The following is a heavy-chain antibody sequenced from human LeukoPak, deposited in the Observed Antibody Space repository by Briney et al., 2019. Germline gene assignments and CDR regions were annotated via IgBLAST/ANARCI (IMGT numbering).Heavy chain of an antibody. CDR2: IYPGDSDT. CDR3: ARRSSSWYHYYYGMDV. CDR1: GYSFTSYW. D-gene: IGHD6-13*01. Sequence: GASLQISCKGSGYSFTSYWIGWVRQLPGKGLEWMGIIYPGDSDTRYSPSFQGQVTISADKSISTAYLQWSSLKASDTAMYYCARRSSSWYHYYYGMDVWGQGTTVTVSS. J-gene: IGHJ6*02. V-gene: IGHV5-51*01.